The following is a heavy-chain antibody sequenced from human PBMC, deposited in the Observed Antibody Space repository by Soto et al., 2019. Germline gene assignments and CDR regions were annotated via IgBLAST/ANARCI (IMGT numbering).Heavy chain of an antibody. D-gene: IGHD3-9*01. Sequence: GKGLEYVSAISSNGGSTYYADSVKGRFTISRDNSKNTLYLQMSSLRAEDTAVYYCVKLLFFQAEDGIRDSLPVSAFLLNRSSDL. CDR3: VKLLFFQAEDGIRDSLPVSAFLLNRSSDL. CDR2: ISSNGGST. J-gene: IGHJ2*01. V-gene: IGHV3-64D*08.